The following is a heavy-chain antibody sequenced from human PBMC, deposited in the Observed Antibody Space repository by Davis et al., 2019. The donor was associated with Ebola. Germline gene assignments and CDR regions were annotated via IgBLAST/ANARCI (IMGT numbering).Heavy chain of an antibody. D-gene: IGHD6-19*01. V-gene: IGHV3-33*01. CDR1: GFTFSSYG. CDR2: IWYDGSNK. Sequence: PGGSLRLSCAASGFTFSSYGMHWVRQAPGKGLEWVAVIWYDGSNKYYADSVKGRFTISRDNSKNTLYLQMNSLRAEDTAVYYCARGCGSSGWYCCYWGQGTLVTVSS. CDR3: ARGCGSSGWYCCY. J-gene: IGHJ4*02.